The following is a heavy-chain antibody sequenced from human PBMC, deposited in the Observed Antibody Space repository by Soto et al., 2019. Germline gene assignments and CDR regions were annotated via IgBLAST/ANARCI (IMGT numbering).Heavy chain of an antibody. V-gene: IGHV3-33*01. Sequence: QVQLVESGGGVVQPGRSLRLSCAASGFTFSSYGMHWVRQAPGKGLEWVAVIWYDGSNKYYADSVKGRFTISRDNSKNMLYLQMNSLRAEDTAVYHCARWGNWKVADYWGQGTLVTVSS. CDR3: ARWGNWKVADY. CDR1: GFTFSSYG. CDR2: IWYDGSNK. J-gene: IGHJ4*02. D-gene: IGHD1-1*01.